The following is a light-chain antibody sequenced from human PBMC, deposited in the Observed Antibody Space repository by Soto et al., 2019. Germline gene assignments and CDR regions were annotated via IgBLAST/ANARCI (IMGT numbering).Light chain of an antibody. CDR3: RQYGSSPPT. CDR2: GAA. CDR1: QSVYKNF. Sequence: EIVLTQSPGTLSLSPGERATLSCRASQSVYKNFLAWYQQKPGQAPRLLITGAANRATGIPVRFSGSGSGTDFSLTIDRLEPEDFAVYFCRQYGSSPPTFGGGTKVAIK. J-gene: IGKJ4*01. V-gene: IGKV3-20*01.